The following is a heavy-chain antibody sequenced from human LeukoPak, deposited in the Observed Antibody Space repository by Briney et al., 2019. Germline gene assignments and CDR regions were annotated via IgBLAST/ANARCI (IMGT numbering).Heavy chain of an antibody. CDR1: GGSISSYY. V-gene: IGHV4-59*01. CDR3: ARGRMVTTYFYYYYMDV. J-gene: IGHJ6*03. D-gene: IGHD4-17*01. CDR2: IYYSGST. Sequence: SETLSLTCTVSGGSISSYYWSWIRQAPGKGLEWIGYIYYSGSTNYNPSLKSRVTISVDTSKNQFSLKLSSVTAADTAVYYCARGRMVTTYFYYYYMDVWGKGTTVTVSS.